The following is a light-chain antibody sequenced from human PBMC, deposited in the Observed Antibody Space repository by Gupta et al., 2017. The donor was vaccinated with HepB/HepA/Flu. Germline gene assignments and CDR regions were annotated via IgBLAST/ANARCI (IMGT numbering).Light chain of an antibody. CDR3: QQALT. J-gene: IGKJ3*01. Sequence: DIVLTQSPATLSLSPGERATLSCRASQSVSNDLAWYQQKSGQAPRLLIYDASNRASGIPARFSGSGSGTDFTLTISSLEPEDFAVYYCQQALTFGPGTKVDIK. CDR2: DAS. V-gene: IGKV3-11*01. CDR1: QSVSND.